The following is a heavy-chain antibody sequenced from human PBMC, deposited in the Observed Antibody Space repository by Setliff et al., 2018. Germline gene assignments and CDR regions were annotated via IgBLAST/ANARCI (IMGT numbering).Heavy chain of an antibody. CDR3: TFARDGYDVFDI. CDR1: GFSFSGSA. J-gene: IGHJ3*02. Sequence: GGSRRLACAASGFSFSGSAVYWVRQASVKGLEWIGGIRGRTDNYATAYAASVRGRFTISRDDSKNTAYLQMNSLKTEDTAVYYCTFARDGYDVFDIWGQGTMVTVSS. D-gene: IGHD5-18*01. CDR2: IRGRTDNYAT. V-gene: IGHV3-73*01.